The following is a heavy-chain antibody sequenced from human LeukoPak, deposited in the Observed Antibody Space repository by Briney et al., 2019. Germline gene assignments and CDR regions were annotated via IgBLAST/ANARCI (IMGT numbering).Heavy chain of an antibody. CDR2: ISRGGSTI. Sequence: GGSLRLSCAASEFTFSDYYMSWIRQAPGKGLEWISHISRGGSTIYYADSVKGRFTISRDNAKNSLYLQMDSLRVEDTAMYYCARALSGSSSGYYYYGMDVWGQGTTVTVSS. D-gene: IGHD6-6*01. CDR3: ARALSGSSSGYYYYGMDV. V-gene: IGHV3-11*01. J-gene: IGHJ6*02. CDR1: EFTFSDYY.